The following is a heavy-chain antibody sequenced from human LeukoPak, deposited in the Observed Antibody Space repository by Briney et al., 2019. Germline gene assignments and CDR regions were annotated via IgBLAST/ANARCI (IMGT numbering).Heavy chain of an antibody. Sequence: GGSLRLSCAASGFTFTNYWMNWVRQAPGKGLEWVGFIRSKAYGGTTEYAASVKGRFTISRGDSKSIAYLQMNSLKTEDTAVYYRTRARYSSSSAVGFDYWGQGTLVTVSS. V-gene: IGHV3-49*04. CDR2: IRSKAYGGTT. CDR3: TRARYSSSSAVGFDY. D-gene: IGHD6-6*01. CDR1: GFTFTNYW. J-gene: IGHJ4*02.